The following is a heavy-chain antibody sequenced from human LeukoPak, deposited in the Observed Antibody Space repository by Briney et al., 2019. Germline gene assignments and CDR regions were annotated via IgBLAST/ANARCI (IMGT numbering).Heavy chain of an antibody. CDR1: GGSISSYY. J-gene: IGHJ6*03. V-gene: IGHV4-4*07. CDR3: AREGYYYGSGSYWVEYYYYYMDV. Sequence: PSETLSLTCTVSGGSISSYYWSWIRQPAGKGLEGIGRIYTSGSTIYNPSLKSRVTMSVDTSKNQFSLKLSSVTAADTAVYYCAREGYYYGSGSYWVEYYYYYMDVWGKGTTVTVSS. D-gene: IGHD3-10*01. CDR2: IYTSGST.